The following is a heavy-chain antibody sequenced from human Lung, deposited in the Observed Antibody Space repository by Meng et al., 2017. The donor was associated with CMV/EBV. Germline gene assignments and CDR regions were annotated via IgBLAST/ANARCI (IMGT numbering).Heavy chain of an antibody. V-gene: IGHV4-30-4*01. Sequence: QVQLQEPVPGLVKPSQTLSLTCTVSGGSFSSGDYYWSWIRQPPGKGLEWIGYIYYSGSTYYNPSLKSRVTISVDTSKNQFSLKLSSVTAADTAVYYCARDRTTGRYFDYWGQGTLVTVSS. CDR2: IYYSGST. CDR3: ARDRTTGRYFDY. D-gene: IGHD4-11*01. CDR1: GGSFSSGDYY. J-gene: IGHJ4*02.